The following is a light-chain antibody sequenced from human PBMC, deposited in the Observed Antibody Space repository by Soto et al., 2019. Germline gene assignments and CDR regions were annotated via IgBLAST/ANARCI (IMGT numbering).Light chain of an antibody. CDR2: LNSDGSH. CDR1: SGHSSYA. J-gene: IGLJ3*02. CDR3: QTWGSGIRV. Sequence: QPVLTQSPSASASLGASVKLTCTLSSGHSSYAIAWHQQQPEKGPRYLMKLNSDGSHSKGDGIPDRFSGSSSGPERYLTISSLQSEDEADYYCQTWGSGIRVFGGGTKVTVL. V-gene: IGLV4-69*02.